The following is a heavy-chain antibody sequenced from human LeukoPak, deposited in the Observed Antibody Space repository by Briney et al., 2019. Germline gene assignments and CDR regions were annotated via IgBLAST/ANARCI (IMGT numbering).Heavy chain of an antibody. CDR2: ISCSCSTI. Sequence: GGSLRLSCAASGFTFSSYEMNWVRQAPGKGLEWVSYISCSCSTIYYADSLKGRFTISRDNAKNSLYLQMNSLRAEDTAVYYCARDPQWPPLDYYMDVWGKGTTVTVSS. D-gene: IGHD6-19*01. CDR3: ARDPQWPPLDYYMDV. CDR1: GFTFSSYE. V-gene: IGHV3-48*03. J-gene: IGHJ6*03.